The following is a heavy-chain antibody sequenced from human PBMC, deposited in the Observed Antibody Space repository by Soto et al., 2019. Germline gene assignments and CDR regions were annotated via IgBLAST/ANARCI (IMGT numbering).Heavy chain of an antibody. V-gene: IGHV4-39*01. Sequence: PSETLSLTCTVSGGSISGSSYYWGWIRQPPGKGLEWIGNIYYSGSTYYNPSLKSRVTISVDTSKNQLSLKLSSVTAADTVVFYCMLGSGWKDFDYWGQGPLVTVSS. CDR3: MLGSGWKDFDY. CDR1: GGSISGSSYY. CDR2: IYYSGST. D-gene: IGHD3-22*01. J-gene: IGHJ4*02.